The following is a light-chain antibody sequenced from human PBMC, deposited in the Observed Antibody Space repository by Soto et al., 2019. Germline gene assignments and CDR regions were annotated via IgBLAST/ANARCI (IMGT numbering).Light chain of an antibody. V-gene: IGKV1-12*01. CDR2: AAS. CDR3: QQGDSFPIT. J-gene: IGKJ5*01. CDR1: QSISSW. Sequence: DIQMTQSPSSVSASVGDRVTITCRASQSISSWLAWYQQKPGTVPKLLIYAASSLQSGVPSRFSGSGAGTEFTLTITCLQPEDFGTYYCQQGDSFPITFGQGTRLEIK.